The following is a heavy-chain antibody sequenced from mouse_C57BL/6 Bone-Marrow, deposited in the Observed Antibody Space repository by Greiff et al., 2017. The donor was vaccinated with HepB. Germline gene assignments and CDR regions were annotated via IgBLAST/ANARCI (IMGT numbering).Heavy chain of an antibody. V-gene: IGHV1-52*01. J-gene: IGHJ3*01. CDR2: IDPSDSET. CDR3: AINGNYETWFAY. CDR1: GYTFTSYW. Sequence: QVQLQQPGAELVRPGSSVKLSCKASGYTFTSYWMHWVKQRPIQGLEWIGNIDPSDSETHYNQKFKDKATLTVDKSSRPAYMQLSSLTSEDSAVYYCAINGNYETWFAYWGQGTLVTVSA. D-gene: IGHD2-1*01.